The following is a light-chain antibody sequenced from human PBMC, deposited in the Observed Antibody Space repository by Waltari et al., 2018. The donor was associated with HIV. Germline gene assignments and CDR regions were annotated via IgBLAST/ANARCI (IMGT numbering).Light chain of an antibody. CDR3: MQRVDFPIT. J-gene: IGKJ5*01. CDR2: TLS. Sequence: ILMTQPPLFLPVTPGETASISCRSSRSLVNSDDDNTYVDWYLQKPGQSPQLLIYTLSYRASGVPDRFSGSGSGSEFTLKISRVEAGDVGVYYCMQRVDFPITFGQGTRLDI. CDR1: RSLVNSDDDNTY. V-gene: IGKV2-40*01.